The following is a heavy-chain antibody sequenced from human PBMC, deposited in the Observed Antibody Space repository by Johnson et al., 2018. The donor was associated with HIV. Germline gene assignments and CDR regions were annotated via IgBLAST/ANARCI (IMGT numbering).Heavy chain of an antibody. V-gene: IGHV3-66*01. CDR1: GFTVSSNY. J-gene: IGHJ3*02. CDR2: IYSGGST. Sequence: VQLVESGGGLVQPGGSLRLSCAASGFTVSSNYMSWVRQAPGKGLEWVSVIYSGGSTYYADSVKGRFTISGDTSKNPLYLQMNSLRAEDTAVYYCARGSIIMVRGVIGLDIWGQGTMVTVSS. D-gene: IGHD3-10*01. CDR3: ARGSIIMVRGVIGLDI.